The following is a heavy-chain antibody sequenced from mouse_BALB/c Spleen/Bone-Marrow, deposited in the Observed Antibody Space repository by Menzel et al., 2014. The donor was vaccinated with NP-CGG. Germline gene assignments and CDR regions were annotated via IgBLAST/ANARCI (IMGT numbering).Heavy chain of an antibody. CDR3: ASLTGTFDY. D-gene: IGHD4-1*01. Sequence: ESGAELVKPGASVKLSCTASGFNIKDTYMHWVKQRPEQGLEWIGRIYPANGNTKYDPKFQGKATITADTSSNTAYLQRSSLTSEDTAVYYCASLTGTFDYWGQGTPSTVSS. J-gene: IGHJ2*01. CDR1: GFNIKDTY. V-gene: IGHV14-3*02. CDR2: IYPANGNT.